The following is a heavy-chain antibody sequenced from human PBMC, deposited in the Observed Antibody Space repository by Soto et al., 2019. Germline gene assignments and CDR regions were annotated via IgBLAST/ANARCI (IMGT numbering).Heavy chain of an antibody. CDR3: TRDSDIVVVPAAMRRRLFDP. CDR2: IRSKAYGGTT. D-gene: IGHD2-2*01. Sequence: GGSLRLSCTASGFTFGDYAISWFRQAPGKGLEWVGFIRSKAYGGTTEYAASVKGRFTISRDDSKSIAYLQMNSLKTEDTAVYYCTRDSDIVVVPAAMRRRLFDPWGQGTLVTVSS. J-gene: IGHJ5*02. V-gene: IGHV3-49*03. CDR1: GFTFGDYA.